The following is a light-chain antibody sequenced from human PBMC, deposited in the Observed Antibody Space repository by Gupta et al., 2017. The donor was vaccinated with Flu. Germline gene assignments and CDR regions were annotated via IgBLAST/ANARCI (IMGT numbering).Light chain of an antibody. CDR1: HDISMF. J-gene: IGKJ4*01. CDR3: QQHDTLPLT. V-gene: IGKV1-33*01. Sequence: IQITQSPPSLSASVGDRATINCQASHDISMFLSWYQQKPGKAPKLLIFHASSLETGVPSRFSGAGSGTTFTFTISSLQPEDFATYYCQQHDTLPLTFGGGTKVEI. CDR2: HAS.